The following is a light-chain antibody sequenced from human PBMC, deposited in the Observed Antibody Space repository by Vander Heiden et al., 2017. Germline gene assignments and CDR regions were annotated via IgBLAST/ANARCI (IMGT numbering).Light chain of an antibody. J-gene: IGLJ2*01. Sequence: QSALTQPRSVSGSPGQSVTISCTGTSRDVGGYNYVSWYQQRPGKATKLMIYDVSKRPSGVPDRFSGSKSGSTASLTISGLQAEDEADYYCCSFAGSYTVVFGGGTKLTVL. CDR3: CSFAGSYTVV. V-gene: IGLV2-11*01. CDR1: SRDVGGYNY. CDR2: DVS.